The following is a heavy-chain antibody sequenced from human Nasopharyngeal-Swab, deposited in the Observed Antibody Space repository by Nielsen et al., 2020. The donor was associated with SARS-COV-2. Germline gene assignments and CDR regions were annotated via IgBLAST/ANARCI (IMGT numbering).Heavy chain of an antibody. J-gene: IGHJ5*02. V-gene: IGHV4-59*01. CDR3: ARSEAAHNWFDP. D-gene: IGHD6-6*01. Sequence: SETLSLTCTVSGGSISSYYWSWIRQPPGKGLEWIGYIYYSGSTNYNPSLKSRVTISVDTSKNQFPLKLSSVTAADTAVYYCARSEAAHNWFDPWGQGTLVTVSS. CDR2: IYYSGST. CDR1: GGSISSYY.